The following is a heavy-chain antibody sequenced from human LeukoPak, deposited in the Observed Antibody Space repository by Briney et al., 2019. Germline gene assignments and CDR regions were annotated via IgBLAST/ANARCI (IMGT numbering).Heavy chain of an antibody. Sequence: SVKVSCKASGGTFSSYAISWVRQAPGQGLEWMGGIIPIFGTANYAQKFQGRVTITADESASTAYMELSSLRSEDTAVYYCARVTFRANSHYYYYGMDVWGQGTTVTVSS. D-gene: IGHD4-23*01. V-gene: IGHV1-69*01. J-gene: IGHJ6*02. CDR1: GGTFSSYA. CDR3: ARVTFRANSHYYYYGMDV. CDR2: IIPIFGTA.